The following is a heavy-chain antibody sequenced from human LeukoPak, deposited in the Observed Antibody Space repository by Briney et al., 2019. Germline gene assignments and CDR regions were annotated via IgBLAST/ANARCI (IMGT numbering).Heavy chain of an antibody. D-gene: IGHD3-3*01. CDR3: AAKSGYYHDAFDI. CDR1: GFTFTSSA. CDR2: IVVGSGNT. Sequence: SVKVSCKASGFTFTSSAVQWVRQARGQRLEWIGWIVVGSGNTNYAQKFQERVTITRDMSTSTAYMELSSLRSEDTAVYFCAAKSGYYHDAFDIWGQGTMVTVSS. V-gene: IGHV1-58*01. J-gene: IGHJ3*02.